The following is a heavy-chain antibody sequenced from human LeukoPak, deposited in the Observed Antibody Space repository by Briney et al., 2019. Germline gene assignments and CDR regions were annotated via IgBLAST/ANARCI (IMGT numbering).Heavy chain of an antibody. J-gene: IGHJ4*02. CDR3: ARGGAARPFDY. V-gene: IGHV4-59*08. D-gene: IGHD6-6*01. CDR2: IYYSGST. CDR1: GGSISSYY. Sequence: SETLSLTCTVSGGSISSYYWSWIRQPPGKGLEWIGYIYYSGSTNYNPSLKSRVTISVDTSRNQFSLKLSSVTAADTAVYYCARGGAARPFDYWGQGTLVTVSS.